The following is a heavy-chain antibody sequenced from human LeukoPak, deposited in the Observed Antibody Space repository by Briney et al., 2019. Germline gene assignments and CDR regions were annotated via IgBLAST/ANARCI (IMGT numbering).Heavy chain of an antibody. CDR1: GFTFSTYG. D-gene: IGHD2-2*01. Sequence: GGSLRRSCAASGFTFSTYGMHWVRQAPGKGLEWVAVISYDGGTTYYADSVKGRFTISRDNSKNTLYLQMNSLSPEDTAIFYCAKEKSTSNIDYWGQGTLVTVSS. J-gene: IGHJ4*02. V-gene: IGHV3-30*18. CDR2: ISYDGGTT. CDR3: AKEKSTSNIDY.